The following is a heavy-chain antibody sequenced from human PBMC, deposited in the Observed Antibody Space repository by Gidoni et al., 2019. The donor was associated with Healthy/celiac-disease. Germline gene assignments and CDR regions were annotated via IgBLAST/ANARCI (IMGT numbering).Heavy chain of an antibody. CDR2: INHSGST. J-gene: IGHJ6*02. CDR3: ARSGFLEWLLNHYYYYGMDV. Sequence: QVQLQQWGAGLLKPSETLSLTCAVYGGSFSGYYWSWIRQPPGKGLEWIGEINHSGSTNYNPSLKSRVTISVDTSKNQFSLKLSSVTAADTAVYYCARSGFLEWLLNHYYYYGMDVWGQGTTVTVSS. D-gene: IGHD3-3*01. CDR1: GGSFSGYY. V-gene: IGHV4-34*01.